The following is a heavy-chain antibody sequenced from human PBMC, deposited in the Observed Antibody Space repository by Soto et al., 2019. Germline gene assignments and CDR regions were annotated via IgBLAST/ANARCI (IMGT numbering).Heavy chain of an antibody. Sequence: GGSLRLSCAASGFNFINAWMYWVRQAPGKGLEWVGRIKSKVSGGTTDYAAPVKGRFTISRDDSKDTVYLQMNSLKTEDTAVYYCTDAGPYGYWGQGTLVTVSS. J-gene: IGHJ4*02. D-gene: IGHD3-10*01. V-gene: IGHV3-15*05. CDR2: IKSKVSGGTT. CDR3: TDAGPYGY. CDR1: GFNFINAW.